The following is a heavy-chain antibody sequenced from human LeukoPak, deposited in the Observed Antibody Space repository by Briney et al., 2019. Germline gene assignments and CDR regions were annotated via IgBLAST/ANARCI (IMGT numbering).Heavy chain of an antibody. CDR2: ISWNSGSI. V-gene: IGHV3-9*01. D-gene: IGHD3-22*01. CDR1: GFTFDDYA. Sequence: AGGSLRLSCAASGFTFDDYAMHWVRHAPGKGLEWVSGISWNSGSIGYADSVKGRFTISRDNAKNSLYLQMNSLRAEDTALYYCATGYDSSGYYPQFDYWGQGTLVTVSS. CDR3: ATGYDSSGYYPQFDY. J-gene: IGHJ4*02.